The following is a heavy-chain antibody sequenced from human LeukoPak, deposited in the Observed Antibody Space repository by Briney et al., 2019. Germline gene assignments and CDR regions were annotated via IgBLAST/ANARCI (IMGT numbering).Heavy chain of an antibody. CDR1: GYTFTGYY. J-gene: IGHJ3*02. D-gene: IGHD1-26*01. V-gene: IGHV1-69*06. CDR2: IIPMSDTA. Sequence: SVKVSCKASGYTFTGYYMHWVRQAPGQGLEWMGGIIPMSDTANYPQKFRGRLTITADIPTSTVYMELSSLRSEDTAVYYCAREDDTGRYMGDDAFDIWGQGTMVTVSS. CDR3: AREDDTGRYMGDDAFDI.